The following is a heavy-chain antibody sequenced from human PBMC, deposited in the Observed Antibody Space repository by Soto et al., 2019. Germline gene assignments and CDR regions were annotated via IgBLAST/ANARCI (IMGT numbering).Heavy chain of an antibody. J-gene: IGHJ4*02. CDR2: IHPDGGHT. V-gene: IGHV1-46*01. CDR1: GYTFTNYY. Sequence: QVQLVQSGAEVKKPGASVKVSCKASGYTFTNYYVQWVRQAPGQGLEWLGVIHPDGGHTTYSQKFQDRVTMTTDTFTSTVYIELSSLRSEDTAVYYCARGDNDYWGQGTQVTVSS. CDR3: ARGDNDY.